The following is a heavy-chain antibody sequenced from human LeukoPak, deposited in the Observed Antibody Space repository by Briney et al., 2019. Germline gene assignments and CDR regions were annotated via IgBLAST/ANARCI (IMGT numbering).Heavy chain of an antibody. CDR1: GITFSSYA. V-gene: IGHV3-23*01. CDR3: AKGAPYSSGWYSDY. D-gene: IGHD6-19*01. Sequence: RGSPRLSCAVSGITFSSYAMTWVRQAPGKGLEWVSTISGSGSSTYYAGSVKGRFTISRDNSKNTLYLQMNSLRAEDTAVYYCAKGAPYSSGWYSDYWGQGTLVTVSS. CDR2: ISGSGSST. J-gene: IGHJ4*02.